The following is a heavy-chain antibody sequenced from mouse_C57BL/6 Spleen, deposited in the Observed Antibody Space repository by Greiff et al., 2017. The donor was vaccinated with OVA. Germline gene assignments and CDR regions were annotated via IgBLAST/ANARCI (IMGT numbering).Heavy chain of an antibody. CDR1: GFTINAYY. D-gene: IGHD1-1*01. CDR3: ARGGTVVPFAD. V-gene: IGHV14-2*01. J-gene: IGHJ3*01. Sequence: EVQLQQSGAELVKPGASVKLSCTASGFTINAYYMHWVKQRTEQGLEWIGRFDPEDGETKYAAKFQGKATITADTSSNTAYLQLSSLTSEDTAVYYCARGGTVVPFADWGQGTLVTVSA. CDR2: FDPEDGET.